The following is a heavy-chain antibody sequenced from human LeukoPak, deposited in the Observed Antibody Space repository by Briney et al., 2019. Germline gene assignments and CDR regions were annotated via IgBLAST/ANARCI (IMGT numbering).Heavy chain of an antibody. J-gene: IGHJ4*02. Sequence: KPGASVKVSCKASGYTFTGCYLHWVRQAPGQGLEWMGRINPNSGGTNYAQKFQGRVTMSRDTSITTAYMDLSRLRSDDTAVYYCAREAGGSGTYYIDYWGQGTLVTVSS. CDR2: INPNSGGT. CDR1: GYTFTGCY. CDR3: AREAGGSGTYYIDY. D-gene: IGHD3-10*01. V-gene: IGHV1-2*06.